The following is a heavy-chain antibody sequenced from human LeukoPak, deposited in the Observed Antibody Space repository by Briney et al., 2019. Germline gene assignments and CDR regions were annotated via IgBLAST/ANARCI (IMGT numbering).Heavy chain of an antibody. Sequence: ASVKVSCKASGYTFTSYDVNWVRQAPGQGLEWMGWINPNSGGTSYAQKLQGRVTMTRDTSISTAYMELSRLRSDDTAVYYCARGVTARGFYYYMDVWGKGTTVTISS. J-gene: IGHJ6*03. CDR3: ARGVTARGFYYYMDV. CDR2: INPNSGGT. D-gene: IGHD2-21*02. V-gene: IGHV1-2*02. CDR1: GYTFTSYD.